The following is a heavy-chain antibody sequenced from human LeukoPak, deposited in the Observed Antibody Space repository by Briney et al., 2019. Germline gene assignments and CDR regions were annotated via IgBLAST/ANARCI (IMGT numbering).Heavy chain of an antibody. CDR3: ARDPATSRFGELFYYFDY. J-gene: IGHJ4*02. V-gene: IGHV3-30*02. CDR2: IRYDGSNK. D-gene: IGHD3-10*01. CDR1: GFTFSSYG. Sequence: GGSPRLSCAASGFTFSSYGMHWVRQAPGKGLEWVAFIRYDGSNKYYADSVKGRFTISRDNSKNTLYLQMNSLRAEDTAVYYCARDPATSRFGELFYYFDYWGQGTLVTVSS.